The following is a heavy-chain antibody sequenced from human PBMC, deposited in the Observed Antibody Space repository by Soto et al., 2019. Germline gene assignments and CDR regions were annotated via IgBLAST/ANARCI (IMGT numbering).Heavy chain of an antibody. V-gene: IGHV3-23*01. Sequence: GGSLRLSCAASGFTFSSYAMSWVRQAPGKGLEWVSAISGGGGRTYYADSVKGRFTISRDNSKNTLYLQMNSLRAEDTAVYYWTRDDRLARGTLDYWGQGALVTVSS. J-gene: IGHJ4*01. CDR1: GFTFSSYA. CDR2: ISGGGGRT. CDR3: TRDDRLARGTLDY. D-gene: IGHD2-15*01.